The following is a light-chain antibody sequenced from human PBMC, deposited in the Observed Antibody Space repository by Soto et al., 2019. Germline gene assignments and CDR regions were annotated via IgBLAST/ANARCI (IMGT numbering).Light chain of an antibody. CDR2: HAS. CDR1: QSVSSN. V-gene: IGKV3-15*01. Sequence: EIVMTQSPATLSVSPGERATLSCMASQSVSSNLAWYQQKPGQAPRLLIYHASTRATGIPATFSGSGSGTEFTITISSLQSEDFAVYDWQQSNKWPLTFGGGTKVEIK. J-gene: IGKJ4*01. CDR3: QQSNKWPLT.